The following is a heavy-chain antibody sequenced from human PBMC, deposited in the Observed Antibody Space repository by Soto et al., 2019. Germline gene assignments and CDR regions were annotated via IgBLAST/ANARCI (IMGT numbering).Heavy chain of an antibody. V-gene: IGHV4-30-4*01. CDR1: GGSISSGDYY. CDR2: IYYSGST. D-gene: IGHD2-2*01. CDR3: ARATQDIVVVPAAIPYYYYGMDV. J-gene: IGHJ6*02. Sequence: PSETLSLTCTVSGGSISSGDYYWSWIRQPPGKGLEWIGYIYYSGSTYYNPSLKSRVTISVDTSKNQFSLKLSSVTAADTAVYYCARATQDIVVVPAAIPYYYYGMDVWGQGTTVTVSS.